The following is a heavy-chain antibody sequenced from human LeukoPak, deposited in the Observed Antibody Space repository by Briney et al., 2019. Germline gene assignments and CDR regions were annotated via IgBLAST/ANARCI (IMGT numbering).Heavy chain of an antibody. CDR2: INSNGRST. Sequence: GGSLRLSCEASGFTFSISIMHWARQAPGKGLEYVSTINSNGRSTNYANSVKDRFTVSRDNSKNTLYLQMGSLRGEDTAVYYCARGDQLLFDAFDIWGQGTMVAVSS. CDR3: ARGDQLLFDAFDI. V-gene: IGHV3-64*01. D-gene: IGHD2-2*01. J-gene: IGHJ3*02. CDR1: GFTFSISI.